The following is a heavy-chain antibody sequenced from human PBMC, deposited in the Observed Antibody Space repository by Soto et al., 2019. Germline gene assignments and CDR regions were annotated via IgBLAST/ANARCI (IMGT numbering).Heavy chain of an antibody. CDR1: GGPITSYY. D-gene: IGHD1-1*01. Sequence: QVQLQESGPGLLKPSETLSLNCTVSGGPITSYYWSWIRQSPGKGLEWIGYVFYSGATNYHPSFKSHVTISVDPARSQFSPKLSSVTAADTAVYYCARGPSRYDSDYWGQGTLVTVSS. J-gene: IGHJ4*02. CDR2: VFYSGAT. CDR3: ARGPSRYDSDY. V-gene: IGHV4-59*01.